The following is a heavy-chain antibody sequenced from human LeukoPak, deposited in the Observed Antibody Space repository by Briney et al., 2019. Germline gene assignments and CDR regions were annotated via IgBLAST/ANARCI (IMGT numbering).Heavy chain of an antibody. D-gene: IGHD4-17*01. J-gene: IGHJ3*02. CDR1: GFTFSSYS. CDR3: ARDFGSNGDFHAFDI. Sequence: GGSLRLSCAASGFTFSSYSMNWVRQAPGKGLEWVSSILSSSNYIYYADSVKGRFTISRDNAKNSLYLQMNSLRAEDTAVYYCARDFGSNGDFHAFDIWGQGTMVTVSS. V-gene: IGHV3-21*01. CDR2: ILSSSNYI.